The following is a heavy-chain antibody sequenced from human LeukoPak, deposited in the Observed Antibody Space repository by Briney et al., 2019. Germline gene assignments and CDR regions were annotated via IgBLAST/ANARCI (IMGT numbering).Heavy chain of an antibody. CDR3: TRPVPVTKAVSWFDP. V-gene: IGHV3-73*01. CDR2: IRSKANSYAT. Sequence: GGSLRLSCAASGFTFSGSAMHWVRQASGKGLEWVGRIRSKANSYATAYAASVKGRFTISRDDSKNTAYLQMNSLKTEDTAVYYCTRPVPVTKAVSWFDPWGQGTLVTVSS. D-gene: IGHD2-21*02. CDR1: GFTFSGSA. J-gene: IGHJ5*02.